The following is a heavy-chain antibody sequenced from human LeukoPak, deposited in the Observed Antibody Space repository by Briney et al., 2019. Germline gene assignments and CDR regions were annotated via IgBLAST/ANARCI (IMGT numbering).Heavy chain of an antibody. CDR2: ISYDGSNK. J-gene: IGHJ6*03. V-gene: IGHV3-30*04. CDR3: ARDGIVLMVYAKPYYYYMDV. CDR1: GFTFSSYA. Sequence: GRSLRLSCAASGFTFSSYAMHWVRQAPGKGLEWVAVISYDGSNKYYADSVKGRFTISRDNSKNKLYLQMNSLRGEDTAVYYCARDGIVLMVYAKPYYYYMDVWGKGTTVTVSS. D-gene: IGHD2-8*01.